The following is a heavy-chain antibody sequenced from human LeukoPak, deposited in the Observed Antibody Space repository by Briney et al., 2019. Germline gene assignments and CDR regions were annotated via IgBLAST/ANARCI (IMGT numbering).Heavy chain of an antibody. J-gene: IGHJ4*02. Sequence: PGGSLRLSCAASGFTVSSNYMSWVRQAPGKGLEWVSVIYSGGSTYYADSVKGRFTISRDNSKNTLYLQMNSLRAEDTAVYYCARLVVVAAKGSDYLGPGNLVTVSS. CDR1: GFTVSSNY. CDR2: IYSGGST. CDR3: ARLVVVAAKGSDY. D-gene: IGHD2-15*01. V-gene: IGHV3-66*01.